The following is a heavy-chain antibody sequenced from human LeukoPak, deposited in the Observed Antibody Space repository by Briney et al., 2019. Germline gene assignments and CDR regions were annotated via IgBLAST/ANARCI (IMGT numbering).Heavy chain of an antibody. Sequence: RASVKVSCKASGYTFTGYYMHWVRQAPGQGLEWMGWINPNSGGTNYAQKFRGRVTMTRDTSISTAYMELSRLRSDDTAVYYCARDKPSWGVVPAARSQWFDPWGQGTLVTVSS. CDR2: INPNSGGT. CDR1: GYTFTGYY. D-gene: IGHD2-2*01. CDR3: ARDKPSWGVVPAARSQWFDP. V-gene: IGHV1-2*02. J-gene: IGHJ5*02.